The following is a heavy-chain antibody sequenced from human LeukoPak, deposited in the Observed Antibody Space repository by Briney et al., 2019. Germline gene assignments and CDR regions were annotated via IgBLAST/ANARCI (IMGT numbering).Heavy chain of an antibody. J-gene: IGHJ3*02. CDR2: INPNSGGT. D-gene: IGHD5-24*01. CDR3: ARGEMATARRQAGAFDI. V-gene: IGHV1-2*02. CDR1: GYTFTGYY. Sequence: ASVKVSCKASGYTFTGYYMHWVRQAPGQGLEWMGWINPNSGGTNYAQKFQGRVTMTRDTSISTAYMELSRLRSDDTAVYYCARGEMATARRQAGAFDIWGQGTMVTVSS.